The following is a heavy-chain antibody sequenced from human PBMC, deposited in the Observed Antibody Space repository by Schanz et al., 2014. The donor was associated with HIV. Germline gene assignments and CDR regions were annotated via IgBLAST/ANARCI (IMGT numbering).Heavy chain of an antibody. Sequence: VQLLESGGGLEQPGGSLRLSCAASGFTFSIYAMSWVRQAPGKGLEWVALISKDGSNKYYADTVKGRFTISRDNAKNSLYLQMNSLRAEDTAVYYCARGLTSSWFAPLDFWGLGTLVTVSS. CDR1: GFTFSIYA. J-gene: IGHJ4*02. V-gene: IGHV3-30*04. D-gene: IGHD6-13*01. CDR2: ISKDGSNK. CDR3: ARGLTSSWFAPLDF.